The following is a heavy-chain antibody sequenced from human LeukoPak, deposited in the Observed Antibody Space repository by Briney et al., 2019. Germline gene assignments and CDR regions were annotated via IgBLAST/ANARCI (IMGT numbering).Heavy chain of an antibody. CDR2: IYYSGST. D-gene: IGHD1-14*01. CDR3: ARDLRTAEILDC. CDR1: GGSISSYY. Sequence: SETLSLTCTVSGGSISSYYWSWIRQPPGKGLEWIGYIYYSGSTNYNPSLKSRVTISVDTSKNQFSLKLTSVTAADTAVYYCARDLRTAEILDCWGQGTLVTVSS. V-gene: IGHV4-59*12. J-gene: IGHJ4*02.